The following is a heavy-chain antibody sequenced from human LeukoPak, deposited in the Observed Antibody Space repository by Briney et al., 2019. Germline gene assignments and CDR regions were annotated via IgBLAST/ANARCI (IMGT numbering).Heavy chain of an antibody. D-gene: IGHD6-6*01. Sequence: ASVKVSCKASGGTFSSYAISWVRQAPGQGLEWMGGIIPIFGTANYAQKFQGRVTITADESTSTAYMELSSLRSEDTAVYYCARGGPWSSSFLTNFDYWGQGTLVTVSS. CDR3: ARGGPWSSSFLTNFDY. CDR2: IIPIFGTA. CDR1: GGTFSSYA. J-gene: IGHJ4*02. V-gene: IGHV1-69*13.